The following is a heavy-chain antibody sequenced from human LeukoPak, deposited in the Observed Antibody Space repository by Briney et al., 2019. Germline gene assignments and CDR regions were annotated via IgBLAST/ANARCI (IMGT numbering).Heavy chain of an antibody. CDR3: ASGYSYGYLLV. J-gene: IGHJ4*02. Sequence: ASVKVSCKASGYTFTSYAMNWVRQAPGQGLEWMGWINTNTGNPTYAQGFTGRLVFSLDTSVSTAYLQISSLKSEDTAVYYCASGYSYGYLLVWGQGTLVTVSS. CDR1: GYTFTSYA. CDR2: INTNTGNP. D-gene: IGHD5-18*01. V-gene: IGHV7-4-1*02.